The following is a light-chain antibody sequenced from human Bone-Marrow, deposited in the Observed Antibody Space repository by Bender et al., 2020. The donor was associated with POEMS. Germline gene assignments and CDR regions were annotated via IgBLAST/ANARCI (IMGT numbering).Light chain of an antibody. J-gene: IGLJ2*01. CDR1: SSGVGGYNY. Sequence: QSALTQPASVSGSPGQSITISCAGTSSGVGGYNYVSWYLQYPGRAPKLIIYDATNRPSGVSARFSGSRSGDTASLTISGLRAEDEADYFCSSNTSGSRVVFGGGTKLTVL. CDR2: DAT. V-gene: IGLV2-14*03. CDR3: SSNTSGSRVV.